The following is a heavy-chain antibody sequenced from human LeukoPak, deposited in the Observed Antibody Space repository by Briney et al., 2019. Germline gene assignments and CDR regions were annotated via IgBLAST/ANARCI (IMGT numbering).Heavy chain of an antibody. CDR1: GFTFSSYS. J-gene: IGHJ4*02. V-gene: IGHV3-21*01. CDR2: IGSSGTYI. Sequence: GGSLRLSCAASGFTFSSYSMNWVRQAPGKGLEWVTAIGSSGTYIYYADSVKGRFIISRDNAKNSLSLQMNSLRAEDTAVYYCLPTAEKIDSWGQGTLVTVSS. CDR3: LPTAEKIDS. D-gene: IGHD4-17*01.